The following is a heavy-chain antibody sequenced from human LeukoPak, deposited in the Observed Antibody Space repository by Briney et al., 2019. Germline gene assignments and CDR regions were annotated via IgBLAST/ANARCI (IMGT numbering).Heavy chain of an antibody. CDR1: GGSISSYY. CDR3: ASAAAGSSRHNYFDY. J-gene: IGHJ4*02. V-gene: IGHV4-59*01. Sequence: SETLSLTCTVSGGSISSYYWSWIRQPPGKGLEWIGYIYYSGSTNYDPSLKSRVTISVDTSKNQFSLKPSSVTAADTAVYYCASAAAGSSRHNYFDYWGQGTLVTVSS. CDR2: IYYSGST. D-gene: IGHD6-13*01.